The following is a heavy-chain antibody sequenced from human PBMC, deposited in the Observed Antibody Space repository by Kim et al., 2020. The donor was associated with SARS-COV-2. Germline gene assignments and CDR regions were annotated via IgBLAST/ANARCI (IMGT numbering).Heavy chain of an antibody. Sequence: SETLSLTCTVSGGSISSSSYYWGWIRQPPGKGLEWIGSIYYSGSTYYNPSLKSRVTISVDTSKNQFSLKLSSVTAADTAVYYCAGQGSGSYWVLFDYWGQGTLVTVSS. D-gene: IGHD1-26*01. CDR3: AGQGSGSYWVLFDY. CDR2: IYYSGST. J-gene: IGHJ4*02. CDR1: GGSISSSSYY. V-gene: IGHV4-39*01.